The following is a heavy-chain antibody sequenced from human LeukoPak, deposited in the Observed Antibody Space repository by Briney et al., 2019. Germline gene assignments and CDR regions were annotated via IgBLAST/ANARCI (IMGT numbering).Heavy chain of an antibody. Sequence: PGGSLRLSCAASGFTFSSYSMNWVRQVPGKGLEWVSSISSSSSYIYYADSVKGRFTISRDIAKNSLYLQMNSLRAEDTAVYYCARGYSGNLFFDYWGQGTLVTVSS. D-gene: IGHD1-26*01. CDR3: ARGYSGNLFFDY. CDR1: GFTFSSYS. J-gene: IGHJ4*02. CDR2: ISSSSSYI. V-gene: IGHV3-21*01.